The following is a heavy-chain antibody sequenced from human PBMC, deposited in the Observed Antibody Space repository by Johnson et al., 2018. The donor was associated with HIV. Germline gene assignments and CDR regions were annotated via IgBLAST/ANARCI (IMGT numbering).Heavy chain of an antibody. CDR1: GLSVSGTY. Sequence: VQLVESGGGLVQPGGSLRLSCATSGLSVSGTYMSWVRQAPGKGLEWVSVIYGGDRTYYADSVKGRFTISRDNSKNTLYLQMNSLRAEDTAVYYCARDSPRIVGVPDAFDIWGQGTMVTVSS. CDR2: IYGGDRT. CDR3: ARDSPRIVGVPDAFDI. J-gene: IGHJ3*02. D-gene: IGHD1-26*01. V-gene: IGHV3-66*02.